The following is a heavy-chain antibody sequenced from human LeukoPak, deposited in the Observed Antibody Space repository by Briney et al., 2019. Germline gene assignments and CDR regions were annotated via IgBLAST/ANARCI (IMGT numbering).Heavy chain of an antibody. CDR1: GGSISSGDYY. D-gene: IGHD6-19*01. CDR2: IYYSGST. J-gene: IGHJ4*02. CDR3: APQRIAVAHET. V-gene: IGHV4-30-4*08. Sequence: SQTLSLTCTVSGGSISSGDYYWSWIRQPPGKGLEWIGYIYYSGSTSYNPSLKSRVTILVDTSKNQFSLKLSSMTAADTAVYYCAPQRIAVAHETRGQGTLVTVSS.